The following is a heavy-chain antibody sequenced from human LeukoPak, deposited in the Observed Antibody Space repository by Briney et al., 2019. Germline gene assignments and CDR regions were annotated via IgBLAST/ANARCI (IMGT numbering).Heavy chain of an antibody. V-gene: IGHV3-23*01. D-gene: IGHD3-16*02. CDR1: GFTFSSYA. CDR3: AKDTSRRYLTTYFDY. CDR2: ISGSGGST. J-gene: IGHJ4*02. Sequence: GGSLRLSCAASGFTFSSYAMSWVRQAPGKGLEWVSAISGSGGSTYYADSVKGRFTISRDTSKNTLYLQMNSLRAEDTAVYYCAKDTSRRYLTTYFDYWGQGTLVTVSS.